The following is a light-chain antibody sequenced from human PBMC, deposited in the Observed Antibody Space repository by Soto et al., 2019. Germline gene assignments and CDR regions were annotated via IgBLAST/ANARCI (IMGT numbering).Light chain of an antibody. CDR3: QQSYSTSWT. J-gene: IGKJ1*01. CDR2: AAS. V-gene: IGKV1-39*01. CDR1: QSISNF. Sequence: DIQVTQSPSSLSASVGDRVTVTCRARQSISNFLNWYQQKPGKAPNLLIYAASTLQTGVPSRFNGSGSGAEFTLTISNLQPEDSGTYYCQQSYSTSWTFGQGTKVEIK.